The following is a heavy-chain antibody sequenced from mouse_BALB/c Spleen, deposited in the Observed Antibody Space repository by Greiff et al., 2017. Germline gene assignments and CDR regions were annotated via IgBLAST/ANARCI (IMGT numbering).Heavy chain of an antibody. V-gene: IGHV2-9*02. CDR2: IWAGGST. J-gene: IGHJ2*01. Sequence: QVQLKQSGPGLVAPSQSLSITCTVSGFSLTSYGVHWVRQPPGKGLEWLGVIWAGGSTNYNSALMSRLSISKDNSKSQVFLKMNSLQTDDTAMYYCARGGGNWDYFDYWGQGTTLTVSS. D-gene: IGHD4-1*01. CDR1: GFSLTSYG. CDR3: ARGGGNWDYFDY.